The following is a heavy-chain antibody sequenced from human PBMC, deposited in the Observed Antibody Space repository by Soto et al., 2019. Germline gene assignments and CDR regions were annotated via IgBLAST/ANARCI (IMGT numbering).Heavy chain of an antibody. D-gene: IGHD3-10*01. CDR3: ARDHLGVLPENWFDP. Sequence: PGGSLRLSCAASGFTVSCNYMSWLRQAPGKGLEWVSYISSSSYTNYADSVKGRFTISRDNAKNSLYLQMNSLRAEDTAVYYCARDHLGVLPENWFDPWGQGTLVTVSS. CDR1: GFTVSCNY. CDR2: ISSSSYT. V-gene: IGHV3-11*05. J-gene: IGHJ5*02.